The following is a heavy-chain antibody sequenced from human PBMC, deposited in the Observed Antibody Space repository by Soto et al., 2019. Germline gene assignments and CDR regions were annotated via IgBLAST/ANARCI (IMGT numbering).Heavy chain of an antibody. CDR3: ARENQLPRRWVDY. CDR1: GFTFSSYS. Sequence: EVQLVESGGGLVQPGGSLRLSCAASGFTFSSYSMNWVRQAPGKGLEWVSYISSSSSTIYYADSVKGRFTISRDNAKNSLYLQMNSLRAEDTAVYYCARENQLPRRWVDYWGQGTLVTVSS. CDR2: ISSSSSTI. V-gene: IGHV3-48*01. D-gene: IGHD2-2*01. J-gene: IGHJ4*02.